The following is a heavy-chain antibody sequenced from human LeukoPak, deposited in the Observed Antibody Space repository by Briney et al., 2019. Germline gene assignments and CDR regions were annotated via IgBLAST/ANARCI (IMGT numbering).Heavy chain of an antibody. CDR1: GFTFSNYA. CDR3: ATLMRGPTGYSGYGGEDY. D-gene: IGHD5-12*01. Sequence: GGSLRLSRAASGFTFSNYAMTWVRQAQGKGLQWVSAITGSGGTTYYADSVKGRFAISRDNSKNTLYLQMNSLRPEHTAVYYCATLMRGPTGYSGYGGEDYWGQGTLVTVSS. J-gene: IGHJ4*02. CDR2: ITGSGGTT. V-gene: IGHV3-23*01.